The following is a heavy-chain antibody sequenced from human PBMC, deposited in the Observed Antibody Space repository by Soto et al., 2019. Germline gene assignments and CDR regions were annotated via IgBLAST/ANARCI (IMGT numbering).Heavy chain of an antibody. Sequence: EVQLVESGGGLVKPGGSLRLSCAASGFTFSSYSMNWVRQAPGKGLEWVSSISSSSSYIYYADSVKGRFTISRDNAKNSLYLQMNSLRAEDTAVYYCARDRWLAAAGVRYYYGMDVWGQGTTVTVSS. J-gene: IGHJ6*02. CDR2: ISSSSSYI. CDR1: GFTFSSYS. D-gene: IGHD6-13*01. CDR3: ARDRWLAAAGVRYYYGMDV. V-gene: IGHV3-21*01.